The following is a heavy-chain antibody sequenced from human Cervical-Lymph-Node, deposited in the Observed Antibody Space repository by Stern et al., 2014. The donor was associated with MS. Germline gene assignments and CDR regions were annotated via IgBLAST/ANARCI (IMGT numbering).Heavy chain of an antibody. CDR3: ARSSWGCFDL. V-gene: IGHV4-31*03. Sequence: VQLVESGPGLVKPSQTLSLTCTVSGGSINSGGFYWSWIRQHPGKGLEWIGYISYSGSTYFNPSLKSRITITVDSSRNQFSLRLNSVPAADTAVYYCARSSWGCFDLWGRGTLATVSS. J-gene: IGHJ2*01. CDR1: GGSINSGGFY. D-gene: IGHD1-26*01. CDR2: ISYSGST.